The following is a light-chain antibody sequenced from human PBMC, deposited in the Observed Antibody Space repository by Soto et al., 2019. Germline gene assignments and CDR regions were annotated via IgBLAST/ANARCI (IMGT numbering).Light chain of an antibody. CDR1: QSISSY. CDR3: QQSYSTPPT. CDR2: AAS. J-gene: IGKJ1*01. V-gene: IGKV1-39*01. Sequence: EIQMPQSPSSLSASVGDRVTITCRASQSISSYLNWYQQKPGKAPKLLIYAASSLQSGVPSRFSGSGSGTDFTLTISSLQPEDFATYYCQQSYSTPPTFGQGTKVDI.